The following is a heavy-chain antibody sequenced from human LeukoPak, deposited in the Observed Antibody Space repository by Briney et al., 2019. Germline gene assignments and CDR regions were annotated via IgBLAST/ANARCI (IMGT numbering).Heavy chain of an antibody. CDR3: ARGLGDSDAFDI. V-gene: IGHV4-30-2*01. CDR1: GFTFTSYA. CDR2: IYHSGST. D-gene: IGHD2-21*01. J-gene: IGHJ3*02. Sequence: LRLSCAVSGFTFTSYAMSWVRQPPGKGLEWIGYIYHSGSTYYNPSLKSRVTISVDRSKNQFSLKLSSVTAADTAVYYCARGLGDSDAFDIWGQGTMVTVSS.